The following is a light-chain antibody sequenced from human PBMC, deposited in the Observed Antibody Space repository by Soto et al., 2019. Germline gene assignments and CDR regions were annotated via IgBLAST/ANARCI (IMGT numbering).Light chain of an antibody. J-gene: IGKJ2*01. Sequence: DIQMTQSPSTLSASIGDRVTITCRASQSISSWLAWYQQKPGKAPKLLISKASYLESGVPSRFSGSGSGTXXXXXXXSLQPDDFATYYCQQYNVYSLTFGQGTKLEIK. CDR3: QQYNVYSLT. V-gene: IGKV1-5*03. CDR1: QSISSW. CDR2: KAS.